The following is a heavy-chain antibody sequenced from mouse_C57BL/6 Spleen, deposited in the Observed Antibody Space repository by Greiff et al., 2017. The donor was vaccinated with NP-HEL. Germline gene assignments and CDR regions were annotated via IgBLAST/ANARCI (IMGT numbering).Heavy chain of an antibody. Sequence: EVQLVESGGGLVKPGGSLKLSCAASGFTFSSYAMSWVRQTPEKRLEWVATISDGGSYTYYPDNVKGRFTISRDNAKNNLYLQMSHLKSEDTAMYYCARDRLREGFAYWGQGTLVTVSA. D-gene: IGHD1-1*01. V-gene: IGHV5-4*01. J-gene: IGHJ3*01. CDR1: GFTFSSYA. CDR2: ISDGGSYT. CDR3: ARDRLREGFAY.